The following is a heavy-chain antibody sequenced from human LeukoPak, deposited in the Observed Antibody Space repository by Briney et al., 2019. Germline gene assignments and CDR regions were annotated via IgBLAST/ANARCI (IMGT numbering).Heavy chain of an antibody. J-gene: IGHJ4*02. Sequence: PGGSLRLSCVVSGFTFSNAWMSWIRQPPGKGLEWIGEINHSGSTNYNPSLKSRVTISVDTSKNQFSLKLSSVTAADTAVYYCARRSGYYILYYFDYWGQGTLVTVSS. D-gene: IGHD3-22*01. CDR1: GFTFSNAW. V-gene: IGHV4-34*01. CDR3: ARRSGYYILYYFDY. CDR2: INHSGST.